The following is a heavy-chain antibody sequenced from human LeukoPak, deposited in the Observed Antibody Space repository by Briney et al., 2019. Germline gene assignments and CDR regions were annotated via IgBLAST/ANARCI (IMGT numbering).Heavy chain of an antibody. V-gene: IGHV3-23*01. J-gene: IGHJ3*02. CDR1: GFTFGTYA. CDR2: ISDFGVYT. Sequence: GGPLRLSCAPSGFTFGTYAMSWVRQAPGKGLEWVADISDFGVYTNYLGSVKGRFTISRDNSKNMLYLQMNSLRAEDTALYYCARKGSGALDTWGQGTVATVSS. CDR3: ARKGSGALDT. D-gene: IGHD1-26*01.